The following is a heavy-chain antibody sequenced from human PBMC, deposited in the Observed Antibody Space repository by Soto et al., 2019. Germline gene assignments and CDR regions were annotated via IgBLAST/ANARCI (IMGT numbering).Heavy chain of an antibody. CDR1: GFIISDYA. V-gene: IGHV3-23*01. CDR2: ISKDGRNT. J-gene: IGHJ4*02. D-gene: IGHD3-9*01. CDR3: AKDPSTGSADY. Sequence: SLRLSCVVSGFIISDYAMNWVRQAPGKGLEWVSTISKDGRNTHNAESVRGRFTISRDVSKNTLFLHMNSLSPDDAAVYYCAKDPSTGSADYWGQGTLVTVSS.